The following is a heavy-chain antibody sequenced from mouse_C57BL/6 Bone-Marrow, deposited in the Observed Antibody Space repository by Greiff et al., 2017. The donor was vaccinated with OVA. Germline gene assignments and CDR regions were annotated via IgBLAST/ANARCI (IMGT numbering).Heavy chain of an antibody. CDR1: GFSLTSYG. V-gene: IGHV2-6-1*01. CDR2: IWSDGRT. D-gene: IGHD4-1*01. J-gene: IGHJ3*01. CDR3: ARHGTEGLAY. Sequence: QVQLKESGPGLVAPSQSLSITCTVSGFSLTSYGVHWVRQPPGKGLEWLVVIWSDGRTTYNAEIKSRLRTSKDNSKRQVFLKMNSLQTDDTAMYYCARHGTEGLAYWGQGTMVTVSA.